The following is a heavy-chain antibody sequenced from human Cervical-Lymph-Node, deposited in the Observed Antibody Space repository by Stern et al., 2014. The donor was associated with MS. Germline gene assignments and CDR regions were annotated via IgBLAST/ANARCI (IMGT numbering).Heavy chain of an antibody. CDR3: ARDTSSPERSDW. V-gene: IGHV3-53*01. CDR1: GFTVSRDY. CDR2: ITNVGST. D-gene: IGHD1-1*01. Sequence: VQLVESGGGVIQPGGSLRLSCTASGFTVSRDYMTWVRQAPGKGLEWVSLITNVGSTFYTDSVKGRFTNSRDDSKNTVYLHMTSLRAEDTAMYYCARDTSSPERSDWWGQGTLVTVSS. J-gene: IGHJ4*02.